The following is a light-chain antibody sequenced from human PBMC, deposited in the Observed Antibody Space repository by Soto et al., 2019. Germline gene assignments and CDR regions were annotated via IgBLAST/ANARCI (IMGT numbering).Light chain of an antibody. V-gene: IGKV3D-11*03. CDR3: QQYGYSPIT. Sequence: EIVLPQSPAPLSSFPGDRVTLSCRASQYINTRLAWYQHRPGQAPRLLIYDASNRATGIPPRFGGSGSGTDFTLTISSLEPEDFAVYYCQQYGYSPITFSQGTRLEIK. CDR1: QYINTR. J-gene: IGKJ5*01. CDR2: DAS.